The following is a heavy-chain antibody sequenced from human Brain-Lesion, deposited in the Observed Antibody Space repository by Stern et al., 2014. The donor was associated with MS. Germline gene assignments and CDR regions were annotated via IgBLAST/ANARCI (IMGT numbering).Heavy chain of an antibody. Sequence: QVQLQESGPGLVKPSETLSLTCTVSGGFISSSTYYWAWIRQPPGKGLEWIGNIYYSGFTYYNPSLKSRLTISGEMSKTQFSLKLSSVTAADTAIYYCARHDSVPRPSQLYSARDRGPGYFDYWGQGTLVTVSS. CDR1: GGFISSSTYY. CDR2: IYYSGFT. J-gene: IGHJ4*02. D-gene: IGHD1-26*01. CDR3: ARHDSVPRPSQLYSARDRGPGYFDY. V-gene: IGHV4-39*01.